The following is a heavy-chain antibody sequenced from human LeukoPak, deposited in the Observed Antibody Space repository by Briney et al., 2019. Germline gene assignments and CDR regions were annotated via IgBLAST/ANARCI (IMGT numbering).Heavy chain of an antibody. V-gene: IGHV1-3*01. CDR1: GYTFTSDA. CDR3: ARDREFIPMDV. D-gene: IGHD3-10*01. Sequence: ASVNVSCTASGYTFTSDAMHWVRQAPGQRLEWMGWINAGNGNTKYSQKFQGRVTITRDTSASTAYMELSSLRSEDTAVYYCARDREFIPMDVWGQGTTVTVSS. CDR2: INAGNGNT. J-gene: IGHJ6*02.